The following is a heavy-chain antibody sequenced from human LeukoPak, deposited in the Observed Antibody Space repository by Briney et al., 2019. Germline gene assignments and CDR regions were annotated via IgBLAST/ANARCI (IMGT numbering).Heavy chain of an antibody. V-gene: IGHV1-18*01. CDR2: TSAYNGNT. CDR3: ARGSYCSSTSCPRTYYGMDV. J-gene: IGHJ6*02. CDR1: GYTFTSYG. Sequence: ASVKVSCKASGYTFTSYGISWVRQAPGQGLEWMGWTSAYNGNTNYAQRLQGRVTMTTDTSTSTAYMELRSLRSDDTAVYYCARGSYCSSTSCPRTYYGMDVWGQGTTVTVSS. D-gene: IGHD2-2*01.